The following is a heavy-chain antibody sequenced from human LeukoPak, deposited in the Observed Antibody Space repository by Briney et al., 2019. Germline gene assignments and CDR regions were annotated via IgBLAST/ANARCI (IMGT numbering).Heavy chain of an antibody. CDR1: GYTFTSYG. D-gene: IGHD4-17*01. CDR2: INPYNGNR. CDR3: AREIYGRFDY. V-gene: IGHV1-18*01. Sequence: ASVRVSCKASGYTFTSYGISWVRQAPGQGLECMGWINPYNGNRNYAQKFQGRVTMTTDTSTSTAYMELRSMRSDDTAVYYCAREIYGRFDYWGQGALVTVSS. J-gene: IGHJ4*02.